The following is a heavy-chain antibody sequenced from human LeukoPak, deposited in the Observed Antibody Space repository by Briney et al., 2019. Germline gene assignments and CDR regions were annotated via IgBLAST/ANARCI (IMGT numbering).Heavy chain of an antibody. D-gene: IGHD6-19*01. CDR1: GFSLSTSGVG. CDR3: AHRDPGYSSGWAFDY. V-gene: IGHV2-5*02. J-gene: IGHJ4*02. Sequence: SGPTLVNPTQTLTLTCTFSGFSLSTSGVGVGWIRQPPEKALEWLALLYWDDDKRYSPSLKSRLTITKDTSKNQVVLTMTNMDPVDTATYYCAHRDPGYSSGWAFDYWGQGNLVTVSS. CDR2: LYWDDDK.